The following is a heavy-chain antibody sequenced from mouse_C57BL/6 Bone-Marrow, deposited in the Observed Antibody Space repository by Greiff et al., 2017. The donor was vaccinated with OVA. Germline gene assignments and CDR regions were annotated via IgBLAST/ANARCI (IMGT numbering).Heavy chain of an antibody. CDR1: GFNIKDDY. Sequence: EVKLMESGAELVRPGASVKLSCTASGFNIKDDYMHWVKQRPEQGLEWIGWIDPENGDTEYASKFQGKATITADTSSNTAYLQLSSLTSEDTAVYYCTTYAHYYGSRRAMDYWGQGTSVTVSS. D-gene: IGHD1-1*01. V-gene: IGHV14-4*01. J-gene: IGHJ4*01. CDR2: IDPENGDT. CDR3: TTYAHYYGSRRAMDY.